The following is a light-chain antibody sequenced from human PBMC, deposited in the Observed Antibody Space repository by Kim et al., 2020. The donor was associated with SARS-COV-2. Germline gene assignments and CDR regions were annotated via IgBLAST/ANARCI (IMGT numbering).Light chain of an antibody. CDR2: AAS. Sequence: GDRVTITCRASQDITNHLGWYQQRPGKAPKLLIYAASTLQSGVPSRFSGSGSGTDFTLAISSLQPEDFGSYFCLQDYNYPWTFGPGTKVDIK. CDR1: QDITNH. CDR3: LQDYNYPWT. J-gene: IGKJ1*01. V-gene: IGKV1-6*01.